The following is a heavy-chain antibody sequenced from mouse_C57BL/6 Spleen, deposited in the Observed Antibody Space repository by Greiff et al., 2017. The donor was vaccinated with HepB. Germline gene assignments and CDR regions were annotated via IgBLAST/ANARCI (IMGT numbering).Heavy chain of an antibody. V-gene: IGHV1-69*01. CDR1: GYTFTSYW. Sequence: QVQLQQPGAELVMPGASVKLSCKASGYTFTSYWMHWVKQRPGQGLEWIGEIDPSDSYTNYNQKFKGKSTLTVDKSSSTAYMQLSSLTSEDSAVYYCARGGYYVEAMDYWGQGTSVTVSS. J-gene: IGHJ4*01. D-gene: IGHD2-3*01. CDR3: ARGGYYVEAMDY. CDR2: IDPSDSYT.